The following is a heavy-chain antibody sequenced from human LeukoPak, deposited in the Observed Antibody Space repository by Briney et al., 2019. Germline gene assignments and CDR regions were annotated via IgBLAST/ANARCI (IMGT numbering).Heavy chain of an antibody. V-gene: IGHV5-51*01. CDR3: ARRSYCYSTSCYGYRFDS. CDR1: GYRFTDYW. Sequence: GESLKISCKGSGYRFTDYWIAWVRQMPGKGLEWMGIIYPGDSDTRYSPSFQGQVTFSADKSISTAYLQWSSLEASDTAMYYCARRSYCYSTSCYGYRFDSWGQGTLVTVSS. CDR2: IYPGDSDT. J-gene: IGHJ5*01. D-gene: IGHD2-2*01.